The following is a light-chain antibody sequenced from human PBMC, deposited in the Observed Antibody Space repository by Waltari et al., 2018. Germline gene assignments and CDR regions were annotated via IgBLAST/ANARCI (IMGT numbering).Light chain of an antibody. CDR2: RNN. CDR3: AAWDDRLSAWV. J-gene: IGLJ3*02. Sequence: QSVLTQPPSASGTPGQRVTMSCSGSSSNIGVNYVYWYQQPPGTAPTLLLYRNNERPSGGPDRFSGSKSGTSASLAINGLRSEDEADYYCAAWDDRLSAWVFGGRTKLTVL. V-gene: IGLV1-47*01. CDR1: SSNIGVNY.